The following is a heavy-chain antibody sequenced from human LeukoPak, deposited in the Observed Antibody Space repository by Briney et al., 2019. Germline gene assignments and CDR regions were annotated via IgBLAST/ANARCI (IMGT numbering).Heavy chain of an antibody. CDR2: ISSSSYI. D-gene: IGHD3-10*01. J-gene: IGHJ6*03. V-gene: IGHV3-21*01. CDR1: GFAFSNYG. CDR3: ARVRANMIGYYMDV. Sequence: GGSLRLSCATSGFAFSNYGMNWVRQAPGKGLEWVSSISSSSYIYYADSVKGRFTISRDNAKNSLYLQMNSLRAEDTAVYYCARVRANMIGYYMDVWGKGTTVTVSS.